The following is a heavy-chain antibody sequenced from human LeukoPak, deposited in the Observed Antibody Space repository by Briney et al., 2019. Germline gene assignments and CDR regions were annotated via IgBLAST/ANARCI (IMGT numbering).Heavy chain of an antibody. J-gene: IGHJ4*02. D-gene: IGHD3-22*01. CDR3: ARDFYYDSSGYN. CDR2: INHSGST. CDR1: GGSFSGYY. V-gene: IGHV4-34*01. Sequence: PSETLSLTCAVYGGSFSGYYWSWIRQPPGKGLEWIGEINHSGSTNYNPSLKSRVTISVDTSKNQFSPKLSSVTAADTAVYCCARDFYYDSSGYNWGQGTLVTVSS.